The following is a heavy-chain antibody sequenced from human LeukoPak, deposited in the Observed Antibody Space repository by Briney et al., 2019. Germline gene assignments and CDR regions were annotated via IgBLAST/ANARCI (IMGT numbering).Heavy chain of an antibody. CDR3: ARMYYYDSRTYYYFDY. J-gene: IGHJ4*02. CDR2: IYYSGST. CDR1: GGSFSGYY. D-gene: IGHD3-22*01. V-gene: IGHV4-59*01. Sequence: PSETLSLTCAVYGGSFSGYYWSWIRQPPGEGLEWLGYIYYSGSTNYNPSLKSRVTISVDTSKNQFSLKLNSVTAADTAVYYCARMYYYDSRTYYYFDYWGQGTLVTVSS.